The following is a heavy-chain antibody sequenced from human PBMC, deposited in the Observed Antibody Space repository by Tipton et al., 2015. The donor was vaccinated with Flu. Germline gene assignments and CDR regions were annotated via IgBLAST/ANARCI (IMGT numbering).Heavy chain of an antibody. D-gene: IGHD3-22*01. J-gene: IGHJ4*02. CDR2: VYSSGRT. CDR1: GGSIRSGSFY. Sequence: LRLSCTVSGGSIRSGSFYWSWIRQPAGKGLEWIGRVYSSGRTNYNPSLESRVTISMDTSRSQFSLKVRSVTAADTAVYYCAREQIAASYYYDSSGYTNYFDSWGQGTLVTVSS. V-gene: IGHV4-61*02. CDR3: AREQIAASYYYDSSGYTNYFDS.